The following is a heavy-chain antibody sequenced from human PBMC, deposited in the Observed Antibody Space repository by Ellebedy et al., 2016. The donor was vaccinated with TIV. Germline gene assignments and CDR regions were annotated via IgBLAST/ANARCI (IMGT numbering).Heavy chain of an antibody. J-gene: IGHJ4*02. D-gene: IGHD3-22*01. CDR3: ARRRYYDSSGLYYFDY. CDR1: GGSISSSSYY. V-gene: IGHV4-39*01. Sequence: SETLSLXXTVSGGSISSSSYYWGWIRQRPGKGLEWIGSIYYSGSTYYNPSLKSRVTISVDTSKNQFSLKLSSVTAADTAVYYCARRRYYDSSGLYYFDYWGQGTLVTVSS. CDR2: IYYSGST.